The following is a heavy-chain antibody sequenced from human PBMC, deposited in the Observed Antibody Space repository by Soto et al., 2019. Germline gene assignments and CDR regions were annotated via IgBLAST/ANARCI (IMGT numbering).Heavy chain of an antibody. D-gene: IGHD4-17*01. Sequence: GGSLRLSCAASGFTFSSYAMSWVRQAPGKGLEWVSAISGSGGSTYYADSVMGRFTISRDNSKNTLYLQMKSLRAEDTAVYFCAKVLDYGDYSDAFDIWGQGTMVTVSS. CDR1: GFTFSSYA. V-gene: IGHV3-23*01. J-gene: IGHJ3*02. CDR2: ISGSGGST. CDR3: AKVLDYGDYSDAFDI.